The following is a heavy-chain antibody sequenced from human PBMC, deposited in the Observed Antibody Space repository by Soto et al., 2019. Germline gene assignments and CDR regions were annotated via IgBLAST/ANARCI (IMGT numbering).Heavy chain of an antibody. D-gene: IGHD6-13*01. CDR3: ARGRYSSSWYLDY. CDR1: GFTVSSNY. Sequence: EVQLVESGGGLVQPGGSLRLSCAASGFTVSSNYMSWVRQAPGKGLEWVSVSYSGGSTYYADSVKGRFTISRDNSKNTLYLQMNSLRDEDTAVYYCARGRYSSSWYLDYWGQGTLVTVSS. J-gene: IGHJ4*02. V-gene: IGHV3-66*01. CDR2: SYSGGST.